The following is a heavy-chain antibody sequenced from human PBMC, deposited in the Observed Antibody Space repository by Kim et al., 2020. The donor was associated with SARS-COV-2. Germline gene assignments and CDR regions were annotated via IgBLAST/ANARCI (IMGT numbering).Heavy chain of an antibody. V-gene: IGHV4-39*02. J-gene: IGHJ5*02. CDR3: ARDIRGALRGIVVVPAATFDP. Sequence: SETLSLTCTVSGGSISSSSYYWGWIRQPPGKGLEWIGSIYYSGSTYYNPSLKSRVTISVDTSKNQFSLKLSSVTAAETAVYYCARDIRGALRGIVVVPAATFDPWGQGTLVTVSS. D-gene: IGHD2-2*01. CDR2: IYYSGST. CDR1: GGSISSSSYY.